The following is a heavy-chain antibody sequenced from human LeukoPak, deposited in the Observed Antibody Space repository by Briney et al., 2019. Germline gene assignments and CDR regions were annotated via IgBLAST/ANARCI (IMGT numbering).Heavy chain of an antibody. J-gene: IGHJ6*02. Sequence: SQTLSLTCTVSGGSISSGGYYWSWIRQHPGKGLEWIGYIYYSGSTYYNPSLKSRVTISVDTSKNQFSLKLSSVTAADTAVYYCARGSYYYGSGSYGYYYGIDVWGQGTTVTVSS. CDR2: IYYSGST. V-gene: IGHV4-31*03. CDR1: GGSISSGGYY. D-gene: IGHD3-10*01. CDR3: ARGSYYYGSGSYGYYYGIDV.